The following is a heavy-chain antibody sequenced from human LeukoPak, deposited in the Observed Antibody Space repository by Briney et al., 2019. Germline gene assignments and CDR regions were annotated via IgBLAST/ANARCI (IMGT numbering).Heavy chain of an antibody. CDR1: GGSFSGYY. CDR3: ARWVRRYSSSSFFAP. V-gene: IGHV4-34*01. Sequence: SETLSLTCAVYGGSFSGYYWSWIRQPPGKGLEWIGEINHSGSTNYNPSLKSRVTISVDTSKNQFSLKLSSVTAADTAVYYCARWVRRYSSSSFFAPWGQGTLVTVSS. J-gene: IGHJ5*02. D-gene: IGHD6-6*01. CDR2: INHSGST.